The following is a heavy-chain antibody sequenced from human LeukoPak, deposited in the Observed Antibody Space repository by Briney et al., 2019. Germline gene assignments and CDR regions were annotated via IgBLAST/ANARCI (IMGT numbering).Heavy chain of an antibody. D-gene: IGHD3-10*01. J-gene: IGHJ3*02. Sequence: SETLSLTCTVSGGSINNYYWSWIRQPAGKGLEWIGLIYSSGSTSYNPSLKSRVTMSVDTSKKQFSLRLSSVTAADTAVYYCARDRRVSDVDDAFDIWGQGTMVTVSS. V-gene: IGHV4-4*07. CDR3: ARDRRVSDVDDAFDI. CDR2: IYSSGST. CDR1: GGSINNYY.